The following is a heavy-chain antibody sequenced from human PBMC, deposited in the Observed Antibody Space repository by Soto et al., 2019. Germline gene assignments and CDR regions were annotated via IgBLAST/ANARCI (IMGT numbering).Heavy chain of an antibody. D-gene: IGHD3-10*01. CDR2: INQDGSER. V-gene: IGHV3-7*01. Sequence: EVQLVESGGGLVQPGGCLRLSCASSGFTFSTCWMMWVRKAPGKGLEWVANINQDGSERYYVDSVKGRFTISRDNAKNSLYLQMNSLGAEDTAVYYCVKDNRGSYWGQGTLVTVSS. CDR3: VKDNRGSY. CDR1: GFTFSTCW. J-gene: IGHJ4*02.